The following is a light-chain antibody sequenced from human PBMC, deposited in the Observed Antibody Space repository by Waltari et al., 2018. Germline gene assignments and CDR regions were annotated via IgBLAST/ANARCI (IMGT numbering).Light chain of an antibody. CDR1: QSLLHSDGYNY. Sequence: EIVMTQSPHSLPVTPGEPAAISSRSRQSLLHSDGYNYLNWYLQKPGQSPQLLIYLSFIRASGVPDRFTGSGAGTDFTLKISRVEAEDVGFYYCMQALHTPPTFGQGTRAEIK. V-gene: IGKV2-28*01. CDR2: LSF. CDR3: MQALHTPPT. J-gene: IGKJ1*01.